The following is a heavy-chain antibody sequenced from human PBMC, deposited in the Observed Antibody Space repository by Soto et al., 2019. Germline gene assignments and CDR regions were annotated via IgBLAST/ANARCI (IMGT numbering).Heavy chain of an antibody. CDR2: TSGSGGST. J-gene: IGHJ4*02. V-gene: IGHV3-23*01. Sequence: EVKLLESGGGLVQPGGSLRLSCAASGFTFSSYAMSWVRQAPGKGLEWVAGTSGSGGSTYYADSVKGRFTISRDNSKNMLYLKMNSLRAEDTAVYYCAKSLGYCSSISCRYFDYWGQGTLVTVSS. CDR1: GFTFSSYA. CDR3: AKSLGYCSSISCRYFDY. D-gene: IGHD2-2*01.